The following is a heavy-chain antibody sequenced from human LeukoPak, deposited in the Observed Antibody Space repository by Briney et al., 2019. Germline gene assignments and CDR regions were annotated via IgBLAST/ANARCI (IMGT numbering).Heavy chain of an antibody. D-gene: IGHD2-21*02. Sequence: SETLSLTCTVSGDSVSSHFWTWIRQPPGKGLEWIGYISDSGSTTYSPSLRSRVTISEDTSKNQFSLILRSVTAADTAVYYCGRLPPPGDCIDYWGQGTRVIVSS. CDR2: ISDSGST. J-gene: IGHJ4*02. CDR3: GRLPPPGDCIDY. V-gene: IGHV4-59*02. CDR1: GDSVSSHF.